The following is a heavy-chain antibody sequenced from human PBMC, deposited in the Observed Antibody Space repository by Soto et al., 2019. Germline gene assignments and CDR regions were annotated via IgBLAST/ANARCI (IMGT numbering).Heavy chain of an antibody. D-gene: IGHD3-3*01. CDR2: ISYDGSNK. V-gene: IGHV3-30*18. CDR3: AKETTNQEWLSDYYYGMDV. Sequence: GGSLRLSCAASGFTFSSYGMHWVRQAPRKGLEWVAVISYDGSNKYYADSVKGRFTISRDNSKNTLYLQMNSLRAEDTAVYYCAKETTNQEWLSDYYYGMDVWGQGTTVTAP. CDR1: GFTFSSYG. J-gene: IGHJ6*02.